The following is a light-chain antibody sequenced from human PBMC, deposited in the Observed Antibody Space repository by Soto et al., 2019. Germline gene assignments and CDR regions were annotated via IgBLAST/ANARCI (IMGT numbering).Light chain of an antibody. Sequence: QSVLTQPPSVSGAPGQRVTISCTGSSSNIGAGYDVHWYQQFPGTAPKLLIYANNNRPSGVPDRFSGSKSDTSASLAITGLQAEDEADYYCQSYDSSLSGSLFGGGTKVTVL. CDR2: ANN. CDR3: QSYDSSLSGSL. V-gene: IGLV1-40*01. CDR1: SSNIGAGYD. J-gene: IGLJ2*01.